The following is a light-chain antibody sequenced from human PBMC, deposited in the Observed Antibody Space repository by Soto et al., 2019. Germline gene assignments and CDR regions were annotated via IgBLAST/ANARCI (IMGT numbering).Light chain of an antibody. CDR3: QHYNSYSEA. J-gene: IGKJ1*01. CDR1: RTISSW. CDR2: KAS. V-gene: IGKV1-5*03. Sequence: DIQLTQSPSTLAASVVARVTITCRASRTISSWLAWYQQNQGKAPKLLIYKASTVKSRVPSRLCGSGSCTEFTLTISSLQPDDVATDYCQHYNSYSEAFGQGTKVDIK.